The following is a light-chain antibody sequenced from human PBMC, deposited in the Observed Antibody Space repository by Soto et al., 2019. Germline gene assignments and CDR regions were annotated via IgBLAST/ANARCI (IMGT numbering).Light chain of an antibody. CDR1: NSNVAANS. Sequence: QSVLTQPPSESGAPGLRVTISCSGNNSNVAANSVNWYQHRPGTAPKLLIYDDVRRPSGVSDRVSASKSGASAFLAISGLQSDDAADYYCATWDDTLNEWVFGGGTKVTVL. V-gene: IGLV1-44*01. CDR3: ATWDDTLNEWV. CDR2: DDV. J-gene: IGLJ3*02.